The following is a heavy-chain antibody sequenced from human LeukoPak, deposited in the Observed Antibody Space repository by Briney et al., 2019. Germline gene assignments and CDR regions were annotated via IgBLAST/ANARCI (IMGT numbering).Heavy chain of an antibody. Sequence: PGRSLRLSCAASGFFFSSYAMHWVRQAPGKGLEWVAVISYDGSNKYYADSVTGRFTISRDNSKNTLYLQMSSLGTEDTAVYYCARSIVVVTPPWDYWGQGTLVTVSS. J-gene: IGHJ4*02. CDR3: ARSIVVVTPPWDY. CDR1: GFFFSSYA. CDR2: ISYDGSNK. V-gene: IGHV3-30-3*01. D-gene: IGHD2-15*01.